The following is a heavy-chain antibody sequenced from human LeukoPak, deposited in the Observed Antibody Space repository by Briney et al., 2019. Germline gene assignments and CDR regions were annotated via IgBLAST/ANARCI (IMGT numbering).Heavy chain of an antibody. CDR2: ISSSGGDT. CDR1: GFTFSNYA. CDR3: ARQLGYCSDGSCYFDF. D-gene: IGHD2-15*01. J-gene: IGHJ4*02. Sequence: GXSLRLSCAASGFTFSNYAMSWVRQAPGRGLEWVSAISSSGGDTYSADSVKGRFTISRDNSKNTLHLQMNNLRGEDTAVYHCARQLGYCSDGSCYFDFWGQGTLVTVSS. V-gene: IGHV3-23*01.